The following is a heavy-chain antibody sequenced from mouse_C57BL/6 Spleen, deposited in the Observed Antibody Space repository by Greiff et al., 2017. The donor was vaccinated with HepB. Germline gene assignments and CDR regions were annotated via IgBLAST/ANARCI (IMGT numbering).Heavy chain of an antibody. D-gene: IGHD2-3*01. V-gene: IGHV1-15*01. Sequence: QVQLKESGAELVRPGASVTLSCKASGYTFTDYEMHWVKQTPVHGLEWIGAIDPETGGTAYNQKFKGKAILTADKSSSTAYMELRSLTSEDSAVYYCTRKGDDGYYFYAMDYWGQGTSVTVSS. J-gene: IGHJ4*01. CDR2: IDPETGGT. CDR1: GYTFTDYE. CDR3: TRKGDDGYYFYAMDY.